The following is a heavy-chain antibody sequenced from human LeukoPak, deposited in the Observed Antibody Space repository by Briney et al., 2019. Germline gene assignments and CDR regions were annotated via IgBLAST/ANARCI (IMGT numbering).Heavy chain of an antibody. Sequence: GESLKISCKGSGYSFTSYWIVWVRQMPGRGLEWMGIIYPGDSDTRYSPSFRGQVTISADKSISTAYLQWSSLKASDTAMYYCVKSSIAARFSAFDIWGQGTMVTVSS. CDR3: VKSSIAARFSAFDI. V-gene: IGHV5-51*01. D-gene: IGHD6-6*01. J-gene: IGHJ3*02. CDR1: GYSFTSYW. CDR2: IYPGDSDT.